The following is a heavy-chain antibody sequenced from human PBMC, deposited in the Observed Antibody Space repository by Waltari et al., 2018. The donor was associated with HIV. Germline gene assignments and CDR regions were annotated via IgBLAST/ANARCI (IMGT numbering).Heavy chain of an antibody. Sequence: EVQVVESGGGLVQPGRSLRLSCEGYGFSFGDYPIHWVRQAPGKGLEWVGFIRNKPNGGTAEYAASVKGRFTISRDDSNSFAFLQMNSLKSEDTGLYYCTFDYDSRNYYFDYWGLGTLVTVSS. CDR3: TFDYDSRNYYFDY. CDR1: GFSFGDYP. D-gene: IGHD3-22*01. V-gene: IGHV3-49*04. J-gene: IGHJ4*02. CDR2: IRNKPNGGTA.